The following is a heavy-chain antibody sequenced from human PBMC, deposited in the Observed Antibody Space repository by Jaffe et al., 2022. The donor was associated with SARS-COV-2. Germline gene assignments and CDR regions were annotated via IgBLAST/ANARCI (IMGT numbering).Heavy chain of an antibody. J-gene: IGHJ5*02. CDR2: IYYSGST. CDR3: ARHSSNLGMSSVNWFDP. V-gene: IGHV4-39*01. D-gene: IGHD7-27*01. Sequence: QLQLQESGPGLVKPSETLSLTCTVSGGSISSSSYYWGWIRQPPGKGLEWIGSIYYSGSTYYNPSLKSRVTISVDTSKNQFSLKLSSVTAADTAVYYCARHSSNLGMSSVNWFDPWGQGTLVTVSS. CDR1: GGSISSSSYY.